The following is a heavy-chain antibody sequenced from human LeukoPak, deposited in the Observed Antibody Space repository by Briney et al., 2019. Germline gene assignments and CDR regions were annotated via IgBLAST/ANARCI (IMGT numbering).Heavy chain of an antibody. CDR2: IYYSGST. V-gene: IGHV4-39*01. J-gene: IGHJ4*02. CDR1: GGSISSSRYC. Sequence: PSETLSLTCTVSGGSISSSRYCWGWIRQPPGKGLEWIGSIYYSGSTYYNPSLKSRVTISLDTSKNQFSLKLSSVTAADTAVYYCARLTGTVYDIVVVRGYWGQGTLVTVSS. D-gene: IGHD2-15*01. CDR3: ARLTGTVYDIVVVRGY.